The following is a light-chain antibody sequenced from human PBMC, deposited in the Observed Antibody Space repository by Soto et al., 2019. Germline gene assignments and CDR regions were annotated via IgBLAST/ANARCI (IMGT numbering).Light chain of an antibody. CDR3: CSYAGSFFFGM. J-gene: IGLJ3*02. Sequence: QSALTQPRSVSGSPGQSVTISCTGTSTDVGGYNFVSWYQQHPGKAPKLMIFDVNNRPPGVPHRFSGSKSGDTASLTISGLQAEDEVDYYCCSYAGSFFFGMFGGGTKVTVL. CDR2: DVN. V-gene: IGLV2-11*01. CDR1: STDVGGYNF.